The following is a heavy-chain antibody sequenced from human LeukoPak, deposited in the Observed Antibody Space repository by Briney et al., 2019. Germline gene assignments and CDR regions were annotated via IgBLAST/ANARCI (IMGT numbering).Heavy chain of an antibody. J-gene: IGHJ6*03. V-gene: IGHV3-7*01. D-gene: IGHD3-10*02. Sequence: GGSLRLSCAASGFTFNSYWMSWVRQAPGKGLEWVANIKQDGSEKYYVDSVKGRFSISRDNAKNSLYLQMNSLRAEDTAVYYCAELGITMIGCVWGKGTTVTISS. CDR3: AELGITMIGCV. CDR1: GFTFNSYW. CDR2: IKQDGSEK.